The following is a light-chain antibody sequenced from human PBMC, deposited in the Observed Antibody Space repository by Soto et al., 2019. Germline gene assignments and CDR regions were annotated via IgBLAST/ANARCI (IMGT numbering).Light chain of an antibody. CDR3: QQRSNWPPFT. CDR1: QYINTR. J-gene: IGKJ3*01. V-gene: IGKV3-11*01. Sequence: EIVLTQSPATLSSFPGDRVTLSCRASQYINTRLAWYQHRPGQAPRLLIYQTSIRAPGIPARFSGSGSGTDFTLTISSLEPEDFAVYYCQQRSNWPPFTFGPGTKVDIK. CDR2: QTS.